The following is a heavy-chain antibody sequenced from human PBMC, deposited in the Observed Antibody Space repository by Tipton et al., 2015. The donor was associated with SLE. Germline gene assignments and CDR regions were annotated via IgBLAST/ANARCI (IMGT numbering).Heavy chain of an antibody. D-gene: IGHD2-2*01. V-gene: IGHV4-39*07. CDR2: GRYSGAT. CDR1: GGSMNNGRYY. J-gene: IGHJ4*02. CDR3: VVCSPSSCSYFDY. Sequence: TLSLTCSVSGGSMNNGRYYWGWVRQPPGKWLGWVGTGRYSGATYKHTSLKNRITISVDTSKNQFSLKLSSVTAADTAVYYCVVCSPSSCSYFDYWGQGRLVTVSS.